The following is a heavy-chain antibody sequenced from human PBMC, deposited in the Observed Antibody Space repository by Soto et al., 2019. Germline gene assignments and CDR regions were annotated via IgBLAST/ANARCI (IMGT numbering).Heavy chain of an antibody. V-gene: IGHV4-61*01. Sequence: TLSLTCTVSGDSVSSGTYYWSWIRQPPGKGLEWIGYIYYSGSTNYNPSLKNRVTISVDTSKNQFSRRLSSLPPQNPALYYCARRYGSCFAYGAQGTLVTVPS. CDR2: IYYSGST. J-gene: IGHJ4*02. D-gene: IGHD5-18*01. CDR1: GDSVSSGTYY. CDR3: ARRYGSCFAY.